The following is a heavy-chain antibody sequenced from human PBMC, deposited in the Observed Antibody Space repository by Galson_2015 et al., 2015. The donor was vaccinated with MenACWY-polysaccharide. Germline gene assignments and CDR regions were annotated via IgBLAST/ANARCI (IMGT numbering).Heavy chain of an antibody. V-gene: IGHV3-30-3*01. CDR1: GFTFSRYA. J-gene: IGHJ6*02. CDR3: ARDYYGMDV. Sequence: SLRLSCAASGFTFSRYAMHWVRQAPGKGLEWVAVISYDATNKYYAESVKGRFTISRDNSKNTMYVQMNSLRAEDTAIYYCARDYYGMDVWGQGTTVTVSS. CDR2: ISYDATNK.